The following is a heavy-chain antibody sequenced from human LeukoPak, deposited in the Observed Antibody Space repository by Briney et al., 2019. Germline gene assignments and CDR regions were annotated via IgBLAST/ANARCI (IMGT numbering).Heavy chain of an antibody. Sequence: KSSETLSLTCTVSGGSISSSSYYWSWIRQPAGKGLEWIGRIYTSGSTNYNPSLKSRVTMSVDTSKNQFSLKLSSVTAADTAVYYCARVFPPGYYDSSAPYGGMDVWGQGTTVTVSS. CDR3: ARVFPPGYYDSSAPYGGMDV. CDR1: GGSISSSSYY. V-gene: IGHV4-61*02. CDR2: IYTSGST. J-gene: IGHJ6*02. D-gene: IGHD3-22*01.